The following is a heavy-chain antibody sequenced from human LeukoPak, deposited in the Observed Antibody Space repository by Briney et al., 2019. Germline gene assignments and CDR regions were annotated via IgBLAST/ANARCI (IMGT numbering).Heavy chain of an antibody. V-gene: IGHV1-69*13. CDR3: ARERSGGDYFDY. CDR2: IIPIFGTA. J-gene: IGHJ4*02. Sequence: ASVKVSCKASGGTFSSYAISWVRQAPGQGLEWMGGIIPIFGTANYAQKFQGRVTITADESTSTAYMELSSLRPEDTAVYYCARERSGGDYFDYWGQGTLVTVSS. D-gene: IGHD3-10*01. CDR1: GGTFSSYA.